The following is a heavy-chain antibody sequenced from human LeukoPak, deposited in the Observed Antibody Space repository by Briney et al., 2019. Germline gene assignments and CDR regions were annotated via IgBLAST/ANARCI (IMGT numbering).Heavy chain of an antibody. J-gene: IGHJ5*02. CDR3: VRAELLDAIYGGFDP. V-gene: IGHV1-2*02. D-gene: IGHD2-8*01. CDR1: GYTFSAYY. Sequence: ASVNVSCEASGYTFSAYYMHWVRQAPGQGFEWMGWINANSGGTKYAQKFQGRVAMTRDTSISTASMELSNLRSDDTAVYYCVRAELLDAIYGGFDPWGQGTLVTVSS. CDR2: INANSGGT.